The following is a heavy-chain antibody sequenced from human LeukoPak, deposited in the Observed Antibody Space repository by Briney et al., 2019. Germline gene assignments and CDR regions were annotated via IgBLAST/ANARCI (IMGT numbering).Heavy chain of an antibody. CDR1: GYSFTSYW. Sequence: GESLKISCKGSGYSFTSYWISWVRQMPGKGLEWMGRIDPSDSYTNYSPSFQGHVTISADKFISTAYLQWSSLKASDTAMYYCARHVYYYGSGSYFLVYYYGMDVWGKGTTVTVSS. CDR2: IDPSDSYT. CDR3: ARHVYYYGSGSYFLVYYYGMDV. J-gene: IGHJ6*04. V-gene: IGHV5-10-1*01. D-gene: IGHD3-10*01.